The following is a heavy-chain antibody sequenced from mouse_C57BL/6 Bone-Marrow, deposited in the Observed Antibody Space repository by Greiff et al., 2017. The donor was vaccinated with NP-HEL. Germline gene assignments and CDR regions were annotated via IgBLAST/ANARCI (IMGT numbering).Heavy chain of an antibody. CDR1: GFTFSSYA. J-gene: IGHJ4*01. V-gene: IGHV5-9-1*02. Sequence: EVKVEESGEGLVKPGGSLKLSCAASGFTFSSYAMSWVRQTPEKRLEWVAYISSGGDYIYYADTVKGRFTISRDNARNTLYLQMSSLKSEDTAMYYCTRDKTTMDYWGQGTSVTVSS. CDR3: TRDKTTMDY. CDR2: ISSGGDYI.